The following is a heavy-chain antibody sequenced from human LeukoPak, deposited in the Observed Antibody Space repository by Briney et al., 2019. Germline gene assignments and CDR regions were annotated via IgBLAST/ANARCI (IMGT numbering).Heavy chain of an antibody. CDR2: ISAYSGNT. CDR1: NYTFSNYP. CDR3: TRGSSSQYFQH. V-gene: IGHV1-18*01. J-gene: IGHJ1*01. D-gene: IGHD6-6*01. Sequence: GASVTVSCTASNYTFSNYPISWVRQAPGQRLEWLGWISAYSGNTNYAQKVQGRVTMTTDRSTSTAYMELASLRPDDTAIYYCTRGSSSQYFQHWGQGTLVTVSS.